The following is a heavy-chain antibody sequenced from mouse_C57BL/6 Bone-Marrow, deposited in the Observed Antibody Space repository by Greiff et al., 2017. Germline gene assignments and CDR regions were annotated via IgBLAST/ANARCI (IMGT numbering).Heavy chain of an antibody. Sequence: QVQLQQPGAELVKPGASVKLSCTASGYTFTSYWMHWVKQRPGRGLEWIGRIDPNSGGTKYNEKFKSKATMTVDTPSSTAYMQLSSLTSEDSAVYYCARGIYYDYDDAMDYWGQGTSVTVSS. CDR2: IDPNSGGT. D-gene: IGHD2-4*01. CDR3: ARGIYYDYDDAMDY. J-gene: IGHJ4*01. V-gene: IGHV1-72*01. CDR1: GYTFTSYW.